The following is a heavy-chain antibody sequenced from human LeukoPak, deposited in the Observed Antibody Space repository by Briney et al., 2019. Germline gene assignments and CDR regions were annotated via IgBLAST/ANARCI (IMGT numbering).Heavy chain of an antibody. D-gene: IGHD3/OR15-3a*01. CDR1: GFTFSSYA. CDR2: ISYDGSNK. J-gene: IGHJ4*02. Sequence: GGSLRLSCAASGFTFSSYAMHWVRQAPGKGLEWVAVISYDGSNKYYADSVKGRFTISRDSSKNTLYLQMNSLRAEDTAVYYCAPLELVWGQGTLVTVSS. V-gene: IGHV3-30*04. CDR3: APLELV.